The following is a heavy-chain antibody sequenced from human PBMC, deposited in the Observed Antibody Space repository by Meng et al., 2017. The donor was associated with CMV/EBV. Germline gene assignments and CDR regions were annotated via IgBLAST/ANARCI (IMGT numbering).Heavy chain of an antibody. J-gene: IGHJ4*02. CDR1: GYTFTSYY. CDR3: TRDPLRGGELPGLDY. V-gene: IGHV1-46*03. CDR2: INPSGGST. Sequence: ASAKVSCKASGYTFTSYYMHWVRQAPGQGLEWMGIINPSGGSTSYAQKFQGRVTMTRDTSTSTAYMELSSLRSEATAVYYCTRDPLRGGELPGLDYWGQGTLVTVSS. D-gene: IGHD1-26*01.